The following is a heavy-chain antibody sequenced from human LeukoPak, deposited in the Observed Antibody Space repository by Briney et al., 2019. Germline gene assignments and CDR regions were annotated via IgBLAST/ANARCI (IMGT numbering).Heavy chain of an antibody. D-gene: IGHD3-10*01. CDR3: SRAYDSGTYSSFDS. CDR1: GFTVSSNY. Sequence: GSLRLSCAASGFTVSSNYMSWVRQAPGKGLEWVSCINLDGSGTTYADSVKGRFTISRDNAKNTLFLQMNSLRAEDTAVYYCSRAYDSGTYSSFDSWGQGTLVTVTS. J-gene: IGHJ4*02. CDR2: INLDGSGT. V-gene: IGHV3-74*01.